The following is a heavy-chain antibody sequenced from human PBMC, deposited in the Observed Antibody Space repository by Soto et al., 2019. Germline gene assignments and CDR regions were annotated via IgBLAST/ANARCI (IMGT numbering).Heavy chain of an antibody. Sequence: QVQLQESGPGLLNPSGTLSLTCAVSGGSISTTYWWSWVRQSPGKGMEWIGEIHHGTGTNSNPSLKSRVTISLYKSKNQLLLRLTSVTFADRAVYYCARNDAYDLDVWGQGTTVTVSS. J-gene: IGHJ6*02. D-gene: IGHD5-12*01. CDR2: IHHGTGT. CDR1: GGSISTTYW. V-gene: IGHV4-4*02. CDR3: ARNDAYDLDV.